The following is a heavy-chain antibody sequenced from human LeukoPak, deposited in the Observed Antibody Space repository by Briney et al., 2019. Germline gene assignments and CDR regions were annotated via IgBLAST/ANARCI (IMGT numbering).Heavy chain of an antibody. CDR3: AKFRTTPNMVRGVIINSPTYYGMDV. Sequence: PGGSLRLSCAASGFTFNNYAMSWVRQAPGKGLEWVSGISGSGGSTYYADSVKGRFTIPRDNSKNTLYLQMNSLRAEDTAVYYCAKFRTTPNMVRGVIINSPTYYGMDVWGQGTTVTVSS. J-gene: IGHJ6*02. CDR2: ISGSGGST. D-gene: IGHD3-10*01. CDR1: GFTFNNYA. V-gene: IGHV3-23*01.